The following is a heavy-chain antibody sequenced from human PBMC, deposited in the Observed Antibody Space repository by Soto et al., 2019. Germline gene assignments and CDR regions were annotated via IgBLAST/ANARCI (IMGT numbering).Heavy chain of an antibody. CDR3: ARIRGYSGYDQTDY. Sequence: QVQLQESGPGLVKPSGTLSLTCAVSSGSISSSNWWSWVRQPPGKGLEWIGEIYHSGSTTYNPSLQSRVTITVDKSKTQSSLKLSSVTAADTSVYYCARIRGYSGYDQTDYLGQGTLVTVSS. CDR1: SGSISSSNW. D-gene: IGHD5-12*01. J-gene: IGHJ4*02. V-gene: IGHV4-4*02. CDR2: IYHSGST.